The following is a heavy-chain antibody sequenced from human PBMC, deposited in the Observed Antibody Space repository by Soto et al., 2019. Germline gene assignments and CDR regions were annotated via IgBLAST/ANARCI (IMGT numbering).Heavy chain of an antibody. D-gene: IGHD3-3*01. V-gene: IGHV1-69*13. J-gene: IGHJ6*02. CDR3: ARVSKDSFLEWLDLRWSRKDYYYYGMDV. CDR1: GGTFSSYA. CDR2: IIPIFGTA. Sequence: GASVKVSCKASGGTFSSYAISWVRQAPGQGLEWMGGIIPIFGTANYAQKFQGRVTITADESTSTAYMELSSLGSEDTAVYYCARVSKDSFLEWLDLRWSRKDYYYYGMDVWGQGTTVTVSS.